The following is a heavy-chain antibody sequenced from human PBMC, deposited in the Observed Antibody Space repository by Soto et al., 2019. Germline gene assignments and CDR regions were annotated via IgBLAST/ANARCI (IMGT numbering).Heavy chain of an antibody. CDR1: GGSISRYY. CDR2: IYYSGST. CDR3: ARHRKSGGWFDP. D-gene: IGHD3-10*01. V-gene: IGHV4-59*08. J-gene: IGHJ5*02. Sequence: QVQLQESGPGLVKPSETLSLTCTVSGGSISRYYWSWIRQPPGKGLEWIGYIYYSGSTNYNPSLKSRVTISVDTSKNQFALKLSSVTAADTAVYYCARHRKSGGWFDPWGQGTLVTVSS.